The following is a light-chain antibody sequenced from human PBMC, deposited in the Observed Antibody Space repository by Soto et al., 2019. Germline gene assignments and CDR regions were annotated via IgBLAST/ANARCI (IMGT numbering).Light chain of an antibody. CDR2: DVS. CDR1: SSDFGGYNY. CDR3: EAWDDSMSGHV. V-gene: IGLV2-14*01. J-gene: IGLJ1*01. Sequence: QSVLTQPASVSGSPGQSITISCTGTSSDFGGYNYVSWYQQHPGRAPKVLIYDVSNRPAGVSDRFSGSRSGNTASLTISGLHYEDEADYFCEAWDDSMSGHVFGTGTKVTVL.